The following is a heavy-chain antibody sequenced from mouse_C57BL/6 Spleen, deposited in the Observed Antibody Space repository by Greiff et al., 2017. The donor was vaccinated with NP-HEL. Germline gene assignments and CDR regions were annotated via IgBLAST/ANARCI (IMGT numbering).Heavy chain of an antibody. D-gene: IGHD2-3*01. J-gene: IGHJ2*01. Sequence: VQLQQPGAELVKPGASVKVSCKASGYTFTSYWMHWVKQRPGQGLEWIGRLHPSDSDTNYNQKFKGKATLTVDKSSSTAYMQLSSLTSEDSAVYYCAIQPSSYDGYYVGYWGQGTTLTVSS. CDR2: LHPSDSDT. V-gene: IGHV1-74*01. CDR3: AIQPSSYDGYYVGY. CDR1: GYTFTSYW.